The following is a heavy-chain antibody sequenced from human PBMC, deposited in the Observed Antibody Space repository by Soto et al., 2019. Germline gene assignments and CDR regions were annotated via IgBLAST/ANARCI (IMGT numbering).Heavy chain of an antibody. J-gene: IGHJ3*01. V-gene: IGHV3-7*03. D-gene: IGHD1-26*01. CDR3: ARGGRRSGSYADAFDV. CDR2: IKQDGSEK. Sequence: ESGGGLVQPGGSLRLSCAASGFTFSTYWMSWVRQAPGKGLEWVANIKQDGSEKYYVDSVKGRFTISRDNAKNSLYLQMNSLRAEDTAVYYCARGGRRSGSYADAFDVWGQGTTVTVSS. CDR1: GFTFSTYW.